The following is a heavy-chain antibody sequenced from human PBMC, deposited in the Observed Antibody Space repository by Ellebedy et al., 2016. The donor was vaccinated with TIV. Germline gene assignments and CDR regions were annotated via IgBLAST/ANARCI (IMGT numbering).Heavy chain of an antibody. CDR2: ISGYNGNT. Sequence: ASVKVSXKASGYTFISWVRQAPGRGLEWMGWISGYNGNTNYAQKFQGRVTMTTDTSTSTAYIELRSLRSDDTAVYFCATGYSTTWYKPDAFDIWGQGTKVTVSS. CDR3: ATGYSTTWYKPDAFDI. D-gene: IGHD6-13*01. CDR1: GYTF. V-gene: IGHV1-18*01. J-gene: IGHJ3*02.